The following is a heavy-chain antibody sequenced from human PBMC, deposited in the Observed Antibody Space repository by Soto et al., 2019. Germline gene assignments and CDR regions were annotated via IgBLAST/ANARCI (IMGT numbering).Heavy chain of an antibody. CDR2: MNPIFGTA. D-gene: IGHD1-26*01. J-gene: IGHJ6*02. CDR1: GYTFTSYD. Sequence: GASVKVSCKASGYTFTSYDINCVRQATGQGLEWMGWMNPIFGTANYAQKFQGRVTITADESTSTAYMELSSLRSEDTAVYYCARLDSGSYRRHYYYGMDVWGQGTTVTVSS. CDR3: ARLDSGSYRRHYYYGMDV. V-gene: IGHV1-69*13.